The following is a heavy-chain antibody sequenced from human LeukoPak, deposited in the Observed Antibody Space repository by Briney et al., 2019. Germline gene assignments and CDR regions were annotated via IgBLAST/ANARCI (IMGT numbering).Heavy chain of an antibody. J-gene: IGHJ6*02. CDR1: GFTFSSYG. CDR2: ISYDGTNK. D-gene: IGHD2-15*01. V-gene: IGHV3-30*18. Sequence: GRSLRLSCAASGFTFSSYGMHWVRQAPGKGLEWVAFISYDGTNKYHADSVKGRFTISRDNSKNTLFLQMNSLRAEDTAVYYCAKNLYCGGGSCYPSALGMDVWGQGTTVTVSS. CDR3: AKNLYCGGGSCYPSALGMDV.